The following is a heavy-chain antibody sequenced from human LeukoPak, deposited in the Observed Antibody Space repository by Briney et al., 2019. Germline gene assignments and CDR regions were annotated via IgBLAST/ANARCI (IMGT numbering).Heavy chain of an antibody. Sequence: NPSETLSLTCTVSGGSISSYYWSWIRQPPGKGLEWIGYIYYSGSTNYNPSLKSRVTISVDTSKNQFFLNLRSVTAADTAVYYCARVPRIEAGATGDWFDPWGQGTVVTVSS. CDR1: GGSISSYY. J-gene: IGHJ5*02. CDR3: ARVPRIEAGATGDWFDP. V-gene: IGHV4-59*01. D-gene: IGHD6-13*01. CDR2: IYYSGST.